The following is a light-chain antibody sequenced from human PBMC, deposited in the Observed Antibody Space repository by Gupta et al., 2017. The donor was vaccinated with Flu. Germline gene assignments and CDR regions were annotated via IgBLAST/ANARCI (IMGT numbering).Light chain of an antibody. CDR2: ENN. CDR1: RANMGRNY. CDR3: DTADSSLSTWL. V-gene: IGLV1-51*02. J-gene: IGLJ3*02. Sequence: KVMITCSGGRANMGRNYVCGYQRLTGTAPKVIIYENNKRTSGIPDRVSGSKSGTTVTVNISGLQTGEEAEYYCDTADSSLSTWLFGGGTKLTV.